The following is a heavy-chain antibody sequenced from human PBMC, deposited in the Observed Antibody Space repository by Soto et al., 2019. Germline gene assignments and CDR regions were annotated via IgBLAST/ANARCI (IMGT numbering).Heavy chain of an antibody. CDR3: AKEGGTLGTSASYGFDY. CDR1: GFTFSSYG. V-gene: IGHV3-30*18. D-gene: IGHD3-16*01. CDR2: ISYDGSIQ. J-gene: IGHJ4*02. Sequence: GGSLRLSCAASGFTFSSYGMHLVRQAQGKGLEWVAVISYDGSIQYYADSVKGRFTISRDNSENTVFLQMNSLRSEDTAVYYCAKEGGTLGTSASYGFDYWGQGSRVTVSS.